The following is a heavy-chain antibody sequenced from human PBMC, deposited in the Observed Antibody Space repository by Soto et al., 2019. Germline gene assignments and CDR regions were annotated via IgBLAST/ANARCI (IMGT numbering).Heavy chain of an antibody. CDR1: GFTFSSYG. CDR3: AKTPLPYDILTRGAYYFDY. V-gene: IGHV3-30*18. D-gene: IGHD3-9*01. J-gene: IGHJ4*02. Sequence: QVQLVESGGGVVQPGRSLRLSCAASGFTFSSYGMHWVRQAPGKGLEWVAVISYDGSNKYYADSVKGRFTISRDNSKNTLYLQMNSLRAEDTAVYYCAKTPLPYDILTRGAYYFDYWGQGTLVTVSS. CDR2: ISYDGSNK.